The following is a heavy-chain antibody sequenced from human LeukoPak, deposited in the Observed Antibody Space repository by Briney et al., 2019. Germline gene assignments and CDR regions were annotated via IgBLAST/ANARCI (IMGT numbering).Heavy chain of an antibody. CDR3: ARNSGTAVVTRYYYYYGMDV. CDR2: IIPILGIA. J-gene: IGHJ6*02. Sequence: GASVKVSCKASGYTFNSYAITWVRQAPGQGFEWMGRIIPILGIANYAQKFQGRVTITADKSTSTAYMELSSLRSEDTAVYYCARNSGTAVVTRYYYYYGMDVWGQGTTVTVSS. D-gene: IGHD5-18*01. CDR1: GYTFNSYA. V-gene: IGHV1-69*04.